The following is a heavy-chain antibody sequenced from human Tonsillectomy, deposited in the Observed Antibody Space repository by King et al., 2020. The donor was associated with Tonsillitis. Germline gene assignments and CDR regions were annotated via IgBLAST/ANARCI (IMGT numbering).Heavy chain of an antibody. V-gene: IGHV4-39*07. CDR1: GGSISSSSYY. J-gene: IGHJ2*01. Sequence: QLQESGPGLVKPSETLSLTCTVSGGSISSSSYYWGWIRQPPGKGLEWIGSIYYSGSTYYNPSLKSRVTISVDTSKNQFSLKLSSVTAADTAVYYCAGPLGDWYFDLWGRGTLVTVSS. CDR3: AGPLGDWYFDL. CDR2: IYYSGST.